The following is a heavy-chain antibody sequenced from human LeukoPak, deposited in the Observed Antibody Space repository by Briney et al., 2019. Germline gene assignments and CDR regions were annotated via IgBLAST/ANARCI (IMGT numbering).Heavy chain of an antibody. J-gene: IGHJ6*02. V-gene: IGHV3-7*01. CDR2: IKQDGSEK. D-gene: IGHD3-16*01. CDR3: ARTLRPLHHYYYGMDV. CDR1: GFTFSSYW. Sequence: GGSLRLSCAASGFTFSSYWMNWVRQAPGKGLEWVANIKQDGSEKYYVDSVKGRFTISRGNAKNSLYLQMNSLRVEDTAVYYCARTLRPLHHYYYGMDVWGQGTTVTVSS.